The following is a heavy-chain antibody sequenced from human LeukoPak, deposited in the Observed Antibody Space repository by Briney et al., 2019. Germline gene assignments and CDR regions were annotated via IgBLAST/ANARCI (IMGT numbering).Heavy chain of an antibody. CDR3: ARGEYQLLSWFDP. Sequence: SETLSLTCTASGGSISSYYWSWIRQPAGKGLEWIGRIYTSGSTNYNPSLKSRVTMSVDTSKNQFSLKLSSVTAADAAVYYCARGEYQLLSWFDPWDQGTLVTVSS. J-gene: IGHJ5*02. CDR1: GGSISSYY. D-gene: IGHD2-2*01. CDR2: IYTSGST. V-gene: IGHV4-4*07.